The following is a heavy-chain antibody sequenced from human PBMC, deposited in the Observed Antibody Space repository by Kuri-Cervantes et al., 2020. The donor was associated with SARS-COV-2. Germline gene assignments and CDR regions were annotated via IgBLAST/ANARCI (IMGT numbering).Heavy chain of an antibody. CDR3: ARDHRYNWNRGGMDV. CDR1: GFTFSSYS. Sequence: GGSLRLSCAPSGFTFSSYSMNWVRQAPGKGLEWVSSISSSSSYIYYADPGKGRFTISRDNDKTSLYLQMNRLRAEDTAVYYCARDHRYNWNRGGMDVWGQGTTVTVS. V-gene: IGHV3-21*01. J-gene: IGHJ6*02. CDR2: ISSSSSYI. D-gene: IGHD1/OR15-1a*01.